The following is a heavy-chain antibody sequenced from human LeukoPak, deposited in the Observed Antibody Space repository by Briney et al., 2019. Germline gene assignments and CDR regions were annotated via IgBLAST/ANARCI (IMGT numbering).Heavy chain of an antibody. CDR2: ISAYNGNT. CDR1: GYTFTSYG. CDR3: ARHRDCSTGSCYPDF. J-gene: IGHJ4*02. D-gene: IGHD2-15*01. Sequence: ASVKVSCKASGYTFTSYGISWVRQAPGQGLEWMGRISAYNGNTNYAQKLQGRVTMTTDTSTSTAYMELRSLRSDDTAVYYCARHRDCSTGSCYPDFWGQGTLVTVSS. V-gene: IGHV1-18*01.